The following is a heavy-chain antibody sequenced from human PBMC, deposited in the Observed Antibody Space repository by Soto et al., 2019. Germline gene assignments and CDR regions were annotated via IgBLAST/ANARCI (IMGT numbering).Heavy chain of an antibody. V-gene: IGHV4-30-2*01. CDR2: VYHSGST. D-gene: IGHD3-3*01. CDR3: ARGSRGDEFWSGPHYYYYRMDV. J-gene: IGHJ6*02. Sequence: SETLSLTCAVSGVSLSSGGYSWSWLPPPTGKGLEWIVYVYHSGSTYYNPSLKSRVTISVDRSKNQFYLKLRPVPAADTAVYYCARGSRGDEFWSGPHYYYYRMDVWGQGTTVTVSS. CDR1: GVSLSSGGYS.